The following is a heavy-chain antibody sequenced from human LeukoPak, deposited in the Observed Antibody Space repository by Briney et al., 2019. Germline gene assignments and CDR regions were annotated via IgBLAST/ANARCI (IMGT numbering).Heavy chain of an antibody. CDR2: IGSDGKKQ. D-gene: IGHD1-1*01. Sequence: GRSLRLSCVASGFMFSGHVFHWVRQSPDKSLEWVGLIGSDGKKQYYADSVQGRFTISRDNSKNTLFLQMNTLRTDDTALYFCARQMTTTRLLDSWGQGTLVTVSS. J-gene: IGHJ4*02. V-gene: IGHV3-30*03. CDR3: ARQMTTTRLLDS. CDR1: GFMFSGHV.